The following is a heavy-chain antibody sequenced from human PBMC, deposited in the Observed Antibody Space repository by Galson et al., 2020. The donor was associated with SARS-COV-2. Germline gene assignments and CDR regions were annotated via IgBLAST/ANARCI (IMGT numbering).Heavy chain of an antibody. V-gene: IGHV4-59*01. J-gene: IGHJ4*02. D-gene: IGHD2-15*01. CDR1: GGFISSFY. Sequence: SETLSLTCTVSGGFISSFYWSWIRQPPGKGLEWIGYIYYTGSTNYNPSLRSRVTISGDTSKNQYSLNLSSVTAADTAVYYCARGGTNRAFDYWGQGTLVSVSS. CDR2: IYYTGST. CDR3: ARGGTNRAFDY.